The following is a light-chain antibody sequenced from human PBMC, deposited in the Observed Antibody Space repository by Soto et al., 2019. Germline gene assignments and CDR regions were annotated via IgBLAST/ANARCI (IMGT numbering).Light chain of an antibody. J-gene: IGLJ1*01. CDR2: EVS. V-gene: IGLV2-14*01. CDR3: SSYTSSNTLEV. CDR1: SRDVGGSNY. Sequence: QSALIQPASVSGSPGQSITISCTGTSRDVGGSNYVSWYQHHPHRAPKLLIYEVSYRPSGVSSRFSGSKSGNTASLTISWLQAEDDADYYCSSYTSSNTLEVFGVGTKVTVL.